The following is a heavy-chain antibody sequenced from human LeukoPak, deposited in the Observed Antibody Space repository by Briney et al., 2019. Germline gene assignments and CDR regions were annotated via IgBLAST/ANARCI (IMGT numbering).Heavy chain of an antibody. CDR1: GFTFSSYW. V-gene: IGHV3-7*01. CDR2: IKQDGGEK. D-gene: IGHD6-13*01. CDR3: ARDGTAAGLYFDL. J-gene: IGHJ4*01. Sequence: GSPRLSCAVSGFTFSSYWMNWVRQAPGKGLEWVASIKQDGGEKSYVDSVRGRFTISRDNAKNSLYLQMTSLRAEDTAVYYCARDGTAAGLYFDLWGQGSLVTVSS.